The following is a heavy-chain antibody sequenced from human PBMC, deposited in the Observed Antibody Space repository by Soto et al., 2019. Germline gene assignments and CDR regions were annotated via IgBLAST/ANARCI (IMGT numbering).Heavy chain of an antibody. CDR1: GGSISGDYYF. CDR3: ARDLAYCSTGSCYAKWGY. Sequence: KASETLSLTCTVSGGSISGDYYFWSWIRQPPGKGLEWIGFIYYSGTYYNPSLKSRATISTDTSKKHFSLKLSSATAADTAVYYCARDLAYCSTGSCYAKWGYWGQRTLLTVSS. D-gene: IGHD2-15*01. J-gene: IGHJ4*02. CDR2: IYYSGT. V-gene: IGHV4-30-4*01.